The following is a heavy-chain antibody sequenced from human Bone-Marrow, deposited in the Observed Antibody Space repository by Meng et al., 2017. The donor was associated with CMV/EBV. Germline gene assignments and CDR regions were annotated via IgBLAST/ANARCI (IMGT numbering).Heavy chain of an antibody. Sequence: SETLSLTCAVYGWSFSGYYWSWIRQPPGKGLEWIGEINHSGSTNYNPSLKSRVTISVDTSKNQFSLKLSSVTAAYTAVYYCAREVFSSRANDYWGQGTRVTVSS. CDR1: GWSFSGYY. J-gene: IGHJ4*02. V-gene: IGHV4-34*01. CDR3: AREVFSSRANDY. CDR2: INHSGST. D-gene: IGHD2-15*01.